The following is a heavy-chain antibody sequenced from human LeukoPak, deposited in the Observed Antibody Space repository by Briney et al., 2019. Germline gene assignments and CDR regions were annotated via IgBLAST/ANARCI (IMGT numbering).Heavy chain of an antibody. CDR3: VRRAAVRGMDF. V-gene: IGHV3-23*01. Sequence: PGGSLRLSCAASEFTFSSYSMNWVRQAPGKGLEWFASISGSGDSTNYGDSVKGRFTISRDNFKRTVHLEMSNLRADDTAMYYCVRRAAVRGMDFWGLGTTVMVSS. D-gene: IGHD1-14*01. CDR1: EFTFSSYS. J-gene: IGHJ6*02. CDR2: ISGSGDST.